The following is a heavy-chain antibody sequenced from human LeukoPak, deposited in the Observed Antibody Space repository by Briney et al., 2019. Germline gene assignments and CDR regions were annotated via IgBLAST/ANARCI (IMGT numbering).Heavy chain of an antibody. CDR3: ARESGTRPTMLDY. V-gene: IGHV3-66*01. D-gene: IGHD1-1*01. CDR2: IYRGGNT. J-gene: IGHJ4*02. CDR1: GFTVSSNY. Sequence: PGGSLRLSCAASGFTVSSNYMNWVRQAPGKGLEWVSVIYRGGNTYYADSVKGRFTISRDNAKNSLYLQMNSLRAEDTAVYYCARESGTRPTMLDYWGQGTLVTVSS.